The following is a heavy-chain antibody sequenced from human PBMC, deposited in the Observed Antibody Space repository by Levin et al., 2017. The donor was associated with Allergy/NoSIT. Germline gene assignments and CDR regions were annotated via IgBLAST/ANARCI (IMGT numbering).Heavy chain of an antibody. CDR3: ARIAFGSYLSFDL. CDR2: IDWDDDK. Sequence: RESGPTLVKATQTLTLTCSFSGFSLSTSGVRMSWIRQPPGKALEWLAHIDWDDDKFYSTSLKTRLTISKDTSKNLVVLTMSNMDPEDTATYYCARIAFGSYLSFDLWGRGTLVTVSS. D-gene: IGHD2-15*01. V-gene: IGHV2-70*17. CDR1: GFSLSTSGVR. J-gene: IGHJ2*01.